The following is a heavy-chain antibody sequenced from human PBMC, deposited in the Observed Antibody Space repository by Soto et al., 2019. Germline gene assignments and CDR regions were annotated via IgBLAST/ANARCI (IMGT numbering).Heavy chain of an antibody. CDR3: AKGSPYGFLDY. V-gene: IGHV3-30*18. D-gene: IGHD3-10*01. CDR2: ISYDGSNK. CDR1: GFTFSSYG. J-gene: IGHJ4*02. Sequence: ESGGGVVQPGRSLRLSCAASGFTFSSYGMHWVRQAPGKGLEWVAVISYDGSNKYYADSVKGRFTISRDNSKNTLYLQMNSLRAEDTAVYYCAKGSPYGFLDYWGQGTLVTVSS.